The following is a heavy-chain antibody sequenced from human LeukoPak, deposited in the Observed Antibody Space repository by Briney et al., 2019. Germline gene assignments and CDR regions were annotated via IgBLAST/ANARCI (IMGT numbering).Heavy chain of an antibody. Sequence: GGYLRFSCAASAFTFSSYGMDWVRQAPGKGLEGVAVIWYDGSNKYYADSVKGRFTISRDNSKNTLYLQMNSLRAEDTAVYYCARSNDAFDIWGQGTMVTVSS. V-gene: IGHV3-33*01. J-gene: IGHJ3*02. CDR1: AFTFSSYG. CDR3: ARSNDAFDI. CDR2: IWYDGSNK.